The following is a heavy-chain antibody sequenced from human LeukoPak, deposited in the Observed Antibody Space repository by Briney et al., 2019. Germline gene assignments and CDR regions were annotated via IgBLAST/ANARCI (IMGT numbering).Heavy chain of an antibody. CDR3: ARDTGYYGSGSDY. V-gene: IGHV4-34*01. Sequence: SETLSLTCTVSGGSISSYYWSWIRQPPGKGLEWIGEINHSGSTNYNPSLKSRVTISADTSKNQFSLKLSSVTAADTAVYYCARDTGYYGSGSDYWGQGTLVTVSS. D-gene: IGHD3-10*01. J-gene: IGHJ4*02. CDR2: INHSGST. CDR1: GGSISSYY.